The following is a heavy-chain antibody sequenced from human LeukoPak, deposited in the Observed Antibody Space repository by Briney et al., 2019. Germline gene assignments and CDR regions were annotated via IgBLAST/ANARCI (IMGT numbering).Heavy chain of an antibody. CDR1: GGSISSSGYY. CDR2: IYYSGST. Sequence: SETLSLTCTVSGGSISSSGYYWSWIRQPPGKGLEWIGYIYYSGSTNYNPSLKSRVTISVDTSKNQFSLKLSSVTAADTAVYYCARDNWNYGSSMDVWGQGTTVTVSS. D-gene: IGHD1-7*01. V-gene: IGHV4-61*08. J-gene: IGHJ6*02. CDR3: ARDNWNYGSSMDV.